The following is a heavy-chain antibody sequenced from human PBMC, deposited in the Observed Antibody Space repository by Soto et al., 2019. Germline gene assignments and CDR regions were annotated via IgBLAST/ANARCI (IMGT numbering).Heavy chain of an antibody. V-gene: IGHV3-30*18. CDR1: GFTFSSYG. D-gene: IGHD3-10*01. CDR2: ISYDGSNK. CDR3: AKGLGTYYYYGMDV. J-gene: IGHJ6*02. Sequence: QVQLVESGGGVVQPGRSLRLSCAASGFTFSSYGMHWVRQAPGKGLEWVAVISYDGSNKYYADSVKGRFIISRDNSKNTLYLQMNSLRAEDTAVYYCAKGLGTYYYYGMDVWGQGTTVTVSS.